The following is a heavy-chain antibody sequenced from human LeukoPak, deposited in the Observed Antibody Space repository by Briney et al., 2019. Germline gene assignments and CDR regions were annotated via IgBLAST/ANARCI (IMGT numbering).Heavy chain of an antibody. J-gene: IGHJ4*02. V-gene: IGHV1-69*13. CDR3: ARSPAYAYDSSGYYSYYFDY. D-gene: IGHD3-22*01. CDR1: GGTFSSYA. CDR2: IIPIFGTA. Sequence: SVKVSCKASGGTFSSYAISWVRQAPGQGLEWMGGIIPIFGTANYAQKFQGRVTITADESTSTAYMELSSLRSEDTAVYYCARSPAYAYDSSGYYSYYFDYWGRGTLVTVSS.